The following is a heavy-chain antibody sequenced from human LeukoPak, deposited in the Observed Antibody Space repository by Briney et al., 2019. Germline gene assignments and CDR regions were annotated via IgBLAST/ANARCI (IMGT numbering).Heavy chain of an antibody. CDR1: GFTFSTYS. J-gene: IGHJ4*02. CDR2: ITSSSTSI. Sequence: GGSLRLSRAASGFTFSTYSMNWVRQAPGKGLEWVSSITSSSTSIYFAVSVKGRFTISRDNAKNSLYLQMNSLRAEDTAVYYCARTYYDILTGYNPYFDYWGQGTLVTVSS. V-gene: IGHV3-21*01. CDR3: ARTYYDILTGYNPYFDY. D-gene: IGHD3-9*01.